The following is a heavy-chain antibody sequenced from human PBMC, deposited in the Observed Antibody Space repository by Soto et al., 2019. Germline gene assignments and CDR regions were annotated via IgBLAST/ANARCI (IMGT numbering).Heavy chain of an antibody. CDR1: GFIVSSKY. CDR3: TTYTGYGMDV. Sequence: EVQMVETGGGLSQPGGSLRLSCAVSGFIVSSKYMTWVRQAPGKGLEWVSVIYTGGSTHYADSARGRFTISRDSSKNTLYPQMNSLRAEDAAVYYCTTYTGYGMDVWGQGTTVTFSS. V-gene: IGHV3-53*02. CDR2: IYTGGST. J-gene: IGHJ6*02. D-gene: IGHD3-16*01.